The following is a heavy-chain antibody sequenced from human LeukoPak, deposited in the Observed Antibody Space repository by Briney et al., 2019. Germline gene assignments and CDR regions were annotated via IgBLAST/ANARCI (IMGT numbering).Heavy chain of an antibody. Sequence: SETLSLTCTVSGGSMSSYSWSWTRQPPGKGLEWIGYIYYSGTTNHHPSLKSRVTISVDTSKNQFSLKLNSVTAADTAVYYCASSGGYYFDYWGQGTLVTVSS. J-gene: IGHJ4*02. V-gene: IGHV4-59*12. D-gene: IGHD6-19*01. CDR2: IYYSGTT. CDR1: GGSMSSYS. CDR3: ASSGGYYFDY.